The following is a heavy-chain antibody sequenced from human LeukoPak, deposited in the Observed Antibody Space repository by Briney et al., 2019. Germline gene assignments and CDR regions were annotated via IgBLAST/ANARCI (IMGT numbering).Heavy chain of an antibody. CDR1: GGSISSSSYY. CDR3: ARVRSSGRGKGFDY. V-gene: IGHV4-61*05. Sequence: SETLSLTCTVSGGSISSSSYYWGWIRQPPGKGLELIGYFYYSGSTNYNPSLKSRVTISVDTSKNQFSPKLSSVTAADTAMYYCARVRSSGRGKGFDYWGQGTLVTVS. D-gene: IGHD6-19*01. J-gene: IGHJ4*02. CDR2: FYYSGST.